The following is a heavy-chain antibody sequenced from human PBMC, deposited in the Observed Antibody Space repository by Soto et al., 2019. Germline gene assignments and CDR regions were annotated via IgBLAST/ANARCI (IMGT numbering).Heavy chain of an antibody. D-gene: IGHD7-27*01. CDR1: GFTFINYA. CDR3: ARKILGSTTRPNYWYFDL. J-gene: IGHJ2*01. V-gene: IGHV3-23*01. CDR2: ISGGGDAA. Sequence: EVQVLESGGGLVQPGGSLRLCCAGSGFTFINYAMNWVRQAPGKGLEWVSSISGGGDAAFFPDSVRGRFTISRDNSKNTVTLQMNSLGVDDTAVYYCARKILGSTTRPNYWYFDLWGRGTLVTVSS.